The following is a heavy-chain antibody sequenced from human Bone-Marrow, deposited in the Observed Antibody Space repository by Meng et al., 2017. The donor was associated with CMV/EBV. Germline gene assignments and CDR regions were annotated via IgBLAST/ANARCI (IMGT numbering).Heavy chain of an antibody. CDR3: ARDLTGPYCGGDCYSDWFDP. V-gene: IGHV1-69*04. CDR2: IIPILGIA. CDR1: GGTFSSYT. J-gene: IGHJ5*02. Sequence: KVSCKASGGTFSSYTISWVRQAPGQGLEWMGRIIPILGIANYAQKFQGRVTITADKSTSTAYMELSSLRSEDTAVYYCARDLTGPYCGGDCYSDWFDPWGQGTLVTISS. D-gene: IGHD2-21*01.